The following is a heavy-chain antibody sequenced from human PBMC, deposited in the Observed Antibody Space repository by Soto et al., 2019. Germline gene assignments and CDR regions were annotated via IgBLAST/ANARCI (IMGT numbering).Heavy chain of an antibody. CDR3: AKDRDWKEGWAAGDV. CDR2: ISGSGGST. Sequence: EVQLLESGGGLVQPGGSLRLSCAASGFTFSSYAMSWVRQAPGKGLEWVSVISGSGGSTYYADSVKGRFTISRDKSKNTLYLQMNSLRAEDTAVYYCAKDRDWKEGWAAGDVWGKGTTVTVSS. V-gene: IGHV3-23*01. CDR1: GFTFSSYA. D-gene: IGHD1-1*01. J-gene: IGHJ6*04.